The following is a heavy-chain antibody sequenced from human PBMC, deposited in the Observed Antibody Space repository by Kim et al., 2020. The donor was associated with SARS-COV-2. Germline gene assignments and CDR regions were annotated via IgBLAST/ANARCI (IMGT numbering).Heavy chain of an antibody. V-gene: IGHV1-2*02. CDR1: GYTFTGYY. Sequence: ASVKVSCKASGYTFTGYYMHWVRQAPGQGLEWMGWINPNSGGTNYAQKFQGRVTMTRDTSISTAYMELSRLRSDDTAVYYCARHRGYGGNLYYYGMDVWGQGTTVTVSS. D-gene: IGHD4-17*01. CDR2: INPNSGGT. J-gene: IGHJ6*02. CDR3: ARHRGYGGNLYYYGMDV.